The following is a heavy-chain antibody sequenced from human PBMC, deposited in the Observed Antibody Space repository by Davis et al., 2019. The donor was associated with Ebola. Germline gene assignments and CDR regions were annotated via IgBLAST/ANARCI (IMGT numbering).Heavy chain of an antibody. CDR3: AREVLVVYAYNWFDP. D-gene: IGHD2-8*02. Sequence: SVKVSCKASGGTFSSYAISWVRQAPGQGLEWMGGIIPIFGTSNYAQKFQGRVTITADKSTSTAYMELSSLRSEDTAVYYCAREVLVVYAYNWFDPWGQGTLVTVSS. V-gene: IGHV1-69*06. CDR2: IIPIFGTS. J-gene: IGHJ5*02. CDR1: GGTFSSYA.